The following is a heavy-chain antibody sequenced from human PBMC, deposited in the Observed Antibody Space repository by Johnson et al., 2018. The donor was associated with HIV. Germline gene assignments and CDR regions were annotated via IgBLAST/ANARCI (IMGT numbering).Heavy chain of an antibody. CDR3: ARETIYSSFPGAFDI. D-gene: IGHD6-6*01. J-gene: IGHJ3*02. CDR1: GFTFSSYA. Sequence: VQLVESGGGLVQPGGSLRLSCAASGFTFSSYAMHWVRQAPGKGLEYVSAISSNGGSTYYANSVKGRFTISRDNAMNSLYLQMNSLRAEDTAVYYCARETIYSSFPGAFDIWGQGTMVTVAA. CDR2: ISSNGGST. V-gene: IGHV3-64*01.